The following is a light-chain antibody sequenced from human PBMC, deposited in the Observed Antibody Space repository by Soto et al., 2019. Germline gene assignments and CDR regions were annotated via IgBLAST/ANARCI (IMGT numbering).Light chain of an antibody. Sequence: QSVLTQPPSASGTPGQRVTISCSGSSSNIGSNTVNWYQQLPGTAPKLLIYSNNQRPSGVPDRFSGSKSGTSASLAISGLQSEDEADYYCAAWDDSLNAWVFGGGTKVTLL. CDR3: AAWDDSLNAWV. V-gene: IGLV1-44*01. J-gene: IGLJ3*02. CDR2: SNN. CDR1: SSNIGSNT.